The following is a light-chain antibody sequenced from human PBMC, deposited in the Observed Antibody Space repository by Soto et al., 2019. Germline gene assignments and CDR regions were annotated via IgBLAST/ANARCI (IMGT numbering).Light chain of an antibody. CDR1: SSDIGGFNS. CDR3: SSCTSGSTYV. CDR2: DVS. V-gene: IGLV2-14*01. Sequence: QSALTQPASVSGSPGQSITVSCTGTSSDIGGFNSVSWYQQLPGKAPKLLIYDVSDRPSGVSNRFSASKSGNTASLTISGLQAVDEADYYCSSCTSGSTYVFGTGTKLTVL. J-gene: IGLJ1*01.